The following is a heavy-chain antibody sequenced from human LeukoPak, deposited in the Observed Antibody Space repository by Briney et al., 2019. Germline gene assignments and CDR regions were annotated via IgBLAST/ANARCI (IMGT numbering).Heavy chain of an antibody. Sequence: GGSLRLSCAASGFTFSSYAIHWVRQAPGKVLEWVALISSDGKNKHYADSVKGRFTISRDNSKNTLYLQMNSLRAEDTAVYYCARGGRYNILTGFRRDRHDAFDIWGQGTLVTVSS. CDR3: ARGGRYNILTGFRRDRHDAFDI. CDR2: ISSDGKNK. CDR1: GFTFSSYA. D-gene: IGHD3-9*01. V-gene: IGHV3-30*04. J-gene: IGHJ3*02.